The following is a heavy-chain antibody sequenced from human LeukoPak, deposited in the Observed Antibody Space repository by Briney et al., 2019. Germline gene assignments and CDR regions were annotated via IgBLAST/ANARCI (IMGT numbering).Heavy chain of an antibody. CDR1: GYSISSGHY. CDR2: IYTSGST. CDR3: ARDPSWSVEGY. J-gene: IGHJ4*02. Sequence: SETLSLTCDASGYSISSGHYWGWIRQPAGKGLEWIGRIYTSGSTNYNPSLKSRVTMSVDTSKNQFSLKLSSVTAADTAVYYCARDPSWSVEGYWGQGTLVTVSS. D-gene: IGHD6-13*01. V-gene: IGHV4-4*07.